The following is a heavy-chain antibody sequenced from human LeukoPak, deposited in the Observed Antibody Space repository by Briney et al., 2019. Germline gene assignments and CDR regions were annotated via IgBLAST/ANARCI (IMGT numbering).Heavy chain of an antibody. Sequence: SETLSLTCTVSGGSISSSSYYWGWIRQPPGKGLEWIGSIYYSGSTYYNPSLKSRVTISVDTSKNQFSLKLSSVTAADTAVYYCARGIVGYCTNGVCYPVDYWGQGTLVTVSS. D-gene: IGHD2-8*01. CDR2: IYYSGST. CDR1: GGSISSSSYY. V-gene: IGHV4-39*07. CDR3: ARGIVGYCTNGVCYPVDY. J-gene: IGHJ4*02.